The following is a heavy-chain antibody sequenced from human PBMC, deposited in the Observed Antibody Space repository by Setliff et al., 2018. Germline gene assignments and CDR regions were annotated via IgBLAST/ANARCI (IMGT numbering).Heavy chain of an antibody. CDR3: ARDSSGWSGFSRLVGVYYYYMDV. V-gene: IGHV7-4-1*02. CDR1: GYTFTRYA. CDR2: INTNTGDP. D-gene: IGHD6-19*01. J-gene: IGHJ6*03. Sequence: ASVKVSCKASGYTFTRYAMNWVRQAPGQGLEWMGWINTNTGDPTYAQGFTGRFVFSLDTSVSTAYLQISSLKAEDTAVYYCARDSSGWSGFSRLVGVYYYYMDVWGKGTTVTVS.